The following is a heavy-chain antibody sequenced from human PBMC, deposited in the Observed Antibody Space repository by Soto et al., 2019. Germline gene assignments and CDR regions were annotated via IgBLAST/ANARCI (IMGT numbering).Heavy chain of an antibody. CDR2: IYWDDDK. Sequence: GSGPTLLNPPQTLTLTCTFSVFSLSTSGVGVGWIRQPPGKALEWLALIYWDDDKRYSPSLKSRLTITKDTSKNQVVLTMTNMDPVDTATYYCVHRAVVGTHLDYWGQGTLVTVSS. D-gene: IGHD6-19*01. CDR1: VFSLSTSGVG. J-gene: IGHJ4*02. V-gene: IGHV2-5*02. CDR3: VHRAVVGTHLDY.